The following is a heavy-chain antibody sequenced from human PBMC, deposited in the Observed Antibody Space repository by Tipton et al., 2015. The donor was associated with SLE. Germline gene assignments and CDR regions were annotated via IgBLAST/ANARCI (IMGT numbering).Heavy chain of an antibody. CDR1: GFIFSTYA. D-gene: IGHD1-26*01. CDR2: ISYDGSNK. Sequence: SLRLSCADSGFIFSTYAMHWVRQAPGKGLEWVAVISYDGSNKYYADSVKGRFTISRDNSKNTLYLQMNSLRAEDMAVYYCARGVGYYYYMDVWGKGTTVTVSS. CDR3: ARGVGYYYYMDV. J-gene: IGHJ6*03. V-gene: IGHV3-30-3*01.